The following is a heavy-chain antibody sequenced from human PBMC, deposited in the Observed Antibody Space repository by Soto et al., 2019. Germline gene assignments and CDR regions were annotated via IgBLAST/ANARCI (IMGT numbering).Heavy chain of an antibody. CDR1: GGSFSGYY. D-gene: IGHD6-19*01. Sequence: QVQLQQWGAGLLKPSETLSLTFAVYGGSFSGYYWSWIRQPPGKGLEWIVEINHSGSTNYNPSLKSRVTISVDTSKNQFSLKLSSVTAADTAVYYCARTSVYSSGWYVGYWGQGTLVTVSS. J-gene: IGHJ4*02. CDR3: ARTSVYSSGWYVGY. CDR2: INHSGST. V-gene: IGHV4-34*01.